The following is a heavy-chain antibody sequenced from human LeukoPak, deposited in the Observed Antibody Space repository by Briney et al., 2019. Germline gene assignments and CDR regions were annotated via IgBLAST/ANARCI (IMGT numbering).Heavy chain of an antibody. J-gene: IGHJ4*02. Sequence: ASVKVSCKASGYTFTSYYMHWVRQAPGQGLEWVGIINPSGGSTSYAQKFRSRVTMTRDMSTSTVYMELSSLRSEDTAVYYCARDSYSGSYYFDYWGQGTLVTVSS. CDR2: INPSGGST. D-gene: IGHD1-26*01. CDR3: ARDSYSGSYYFDY. CDR1: GYTFTSYY. V-gene: IGHV1-46*01.